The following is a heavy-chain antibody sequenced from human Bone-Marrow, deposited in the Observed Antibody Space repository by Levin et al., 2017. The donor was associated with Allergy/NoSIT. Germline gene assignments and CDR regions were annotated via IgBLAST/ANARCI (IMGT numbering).Heavy chain of an antibody. V-gene: IGHV1-2*02. Sequence: ASVKVSCKAAGYTFIDYYIHWVRQAPGQGLEWMGWINPKNGDTKHAQNFQDRLTMTRDTSINTAYMDLRALTSDDTALYYCARDTELTYCGGDCFPYYFAYWGQGTPVTVSS. CDR1: GYTFIDYY. D-gene: IGHD2-21*02. J-gene: IGHJ4*02. CDR3: ARDTELTYCGGDCFPYYFAY. CDR2: INPKNGDT.